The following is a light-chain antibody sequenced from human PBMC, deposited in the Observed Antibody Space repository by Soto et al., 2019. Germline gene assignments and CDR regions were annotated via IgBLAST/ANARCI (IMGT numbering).Light chain of an antibody. CDR2: EVS. J-gene: IGLJ1*01. Sequence: QAVVTQPASVSGSPGQSITISCTGTSSDVGGYNSVSWYQQHPGKAPKLMIYEVSDRPSGVSNRFSGSKSGNTASLTISGLQAEDEADYYCSSYTGSSTLYVFGTGTKVTVL. CDR1: SSDVGGYNS. CDR3: SSYTGSSTLYV. V-gene: IGLV2-14*01.